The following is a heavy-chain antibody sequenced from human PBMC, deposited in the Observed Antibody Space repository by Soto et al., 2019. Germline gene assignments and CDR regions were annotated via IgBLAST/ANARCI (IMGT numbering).Heavy chain of an antibody. CDR1: GFTFSDYY. D-gene: IGHD6-19*01. J-gene: IGHJ1*01. CDR2: ISSSGSTI. Sequence: PGGSLGLSCAASGFTFSDYYMSWIRPAPGKGLEWVSYISSSGSTIYYADSVKGRFTISRDNAKNSLYLQMNSLRAEDTAVYYCASKVLYSSGWKKHEYFQHWGQGTLVTVSS. V-gene: IGHV3-11*01. CDR3: ASKVLYSSGWKKHEYFQH.